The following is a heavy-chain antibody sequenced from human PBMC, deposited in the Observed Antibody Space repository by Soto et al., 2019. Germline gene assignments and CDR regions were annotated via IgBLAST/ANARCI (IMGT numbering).Heavy chain of an antibody. CDR2: VSQDGRNT. CDR1: GFTFSDYA. J-gene: IGHJ4*02. Sequence: VQLVESGGGVVQPGRSLRLYCAASGFTFSDYAMHWVRQAPGKGLEWVAVVSQDGRNTHYADSVKGRFTISRDSSKNTVSLEMTSLRAEDTAVYYCAKEGRQWLVTSDFNYWGQGALVTVSS. D-gene: IGHD6-19*01. CDR3: AKEGRQWLVTSDFNY. V-gene: IGHV3-30*18.